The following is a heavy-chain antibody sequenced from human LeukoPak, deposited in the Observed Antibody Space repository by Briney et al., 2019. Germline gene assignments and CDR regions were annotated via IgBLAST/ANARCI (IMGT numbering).Heavy chain of an antibody. CDR2: IYYSGST. V-gene: IGHV4-59*01. Sequence: SETLSLTCTVSGGSTSSYYWSWIRQPPGKGLEWIGYIYYSGSTNYNPSLKSRVTISVDTSKNQFSLKLSSVTAADTAVYYCARGQNYYGSGSPFFDYWGQGTLVTVSS. CDR3: ARGQNYYGSGSPFFDY. CDR1: GGSTSSYY. J-gene: IGHJ4*02. D-gene: IGHD3-10*01.